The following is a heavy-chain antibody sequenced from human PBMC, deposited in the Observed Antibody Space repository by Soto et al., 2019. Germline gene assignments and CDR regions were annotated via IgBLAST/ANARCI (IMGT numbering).Heavy chain of an antibody. V-gene: IGHV3-23*01. CDR2: TSGSGGDT. CDR1: GFTFSSYA. D-gene: IGHD3-10*01. CDR3: ARGRFTYPGGFMDF. J-gene: IGHJ6*03. Sequence: EVHLLESGGDLVQPGGSLRLSCAASGFTFSSYAITWVRQAPGKGLESVSTTSGSGGDTYYADSVKGRFTISRDSSKNTVYLQMNSLRAEDTAVYYCARGRFTYPGGFMDFWGKGSTVTVSS.